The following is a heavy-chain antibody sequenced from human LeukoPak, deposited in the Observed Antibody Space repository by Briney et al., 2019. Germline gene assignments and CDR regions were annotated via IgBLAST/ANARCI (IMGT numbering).Heavy chain of an antibody. CDR2: IYYSGST. D-gene: IGHD3-3*01. CDR1: GGSISSRGYY. J-gene: IGHJ3*02. V-gene: IGHV4-61*08. CDR3: ARDPGFNMYYDFWSGYPTNAFDI. Sequence: SETLSLTCAVSGGSISSRGYYWGWIRQPPGKGLQWIGYIYYSGSTNYNPSLKSRVTISVDTSKNQFSLKLSSVTAADTAVYYCARDPGFNMYYDFWSGYPTNAFDIWGQGTMVTVSS.